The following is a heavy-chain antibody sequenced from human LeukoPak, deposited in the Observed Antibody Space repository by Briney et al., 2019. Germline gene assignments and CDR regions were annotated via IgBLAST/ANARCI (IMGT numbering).Heavy chain of an antibody. CDR3: ARPGSTSGWYYFDF. D-gene: IGHD6-19*01. Sequence: SSETLSLTCTVSGGSISSSGYYWGWIRQPPGKGLEYIGSIFYSGSTYYNPSLKSRVTISVDTSRNQFSLQLSSVTAADTAVYYCARPGSTSGWYYFDFWGQGTLVTVSS. CDR1: GGSISSSGYY. V-gene: IGHV4-39*01. CDR2: IFYSGST. J-gene: IGHJ4*02.